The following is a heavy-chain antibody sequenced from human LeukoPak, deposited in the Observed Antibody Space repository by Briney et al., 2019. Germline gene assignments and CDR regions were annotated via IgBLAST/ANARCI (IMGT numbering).Heavy chain of an antibody. J-gene: IGHJ4*02. D-gene: IGHD6-13*01. CDR3: AKEEQQLVINY. CDR1: GGPINSYY. Sequence: ETLSLTCTVSGGPINSYYWGWLRQPPGKGLEWVSLISGDGGSTYYADSVKGRFTISRDNSKISLYLQMNSLRTEDTALYYCAKEEQQLVINYWGQGTLVTVSS. CDR2: ISGDGGST. V-gene: IGHV3-43*02.